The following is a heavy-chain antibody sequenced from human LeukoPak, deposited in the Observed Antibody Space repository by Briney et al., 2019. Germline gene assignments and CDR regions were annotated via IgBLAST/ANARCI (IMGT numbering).Heavy chain of an antibody. D-gene: IGHD3-16*02. CDR2: IYRSGST. CDR3: ARGYDYVWGSYRSPFDY. V-gene: IGHV4-38-2*02. Sequence: SETLSLTCTVSGYSISSGYYWGWIRQPPGKGLEWIGSIYRSGSTYYNPSLKSRVTISVDTSKNQFSLKLSSVTAADTAVYYCARGYDYVWGSYRSPFDYWGQGTLVTVSS. CDR1: GYSISSGYY. J-gene: IGHJ4*02.